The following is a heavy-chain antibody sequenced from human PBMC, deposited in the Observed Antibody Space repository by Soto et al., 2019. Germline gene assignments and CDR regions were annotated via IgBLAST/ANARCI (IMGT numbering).Heavy chain of an antibody. J-gene: IGHJ4*02. CDR2: IIPIFGTA. V-gene: IGHV1-69*12. CDR3: ASRMGKQLVPLDY. CDR1: GGTFSSYA. D-gene: IGHD6-13*01. Sequence: QVQLVQSGAEVKKPGSSVKVSCKASGGTFSSYAISWVRQAPGQGLEWMGGIIPIFGTANYAQKFQGRVTITADESASTAYMELGSLRSEETAVYYCASRMGKQLVPLDYWGQGTLVTVSS.